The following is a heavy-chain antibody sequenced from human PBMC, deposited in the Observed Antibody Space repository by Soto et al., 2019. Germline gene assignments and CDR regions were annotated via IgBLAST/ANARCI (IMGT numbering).Heavy chain of an antibody. CDR3: AKAASTMVRGAIPFYA. Sequence: GGSLRLSCAASGFTFDDYAMHWVRQAPGKGLEWVSGISWNSGSIGYADSVKGRFTISRDNAKNSLYLQMNSLRAEDTALYYCAKAASTMVRGAIPFYAWGQGTLVTVSS. D-gene: IGHD3-10*01. V-gene: IGHV3-9*01. CDR2: ISWNSGSI. J-gene: IGHJ5*02. CDR1: GFTFDDYA.